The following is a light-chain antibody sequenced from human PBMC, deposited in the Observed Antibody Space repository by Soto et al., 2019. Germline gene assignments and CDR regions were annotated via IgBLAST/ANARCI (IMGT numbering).Light chain of an antibody. CDR1: QSIRNN. CDR3: QQYNNWPPWT. V-gene: IGKV3-15*01. Sequence: EIGMTQSPVTLSVSPGERATLACRASQSIRNNLAWYQQKPGQPPRLLIYGASTRATGTRARFSGSGSGTDFALTGSDLQSEDFAVYYCQQYNNWPPWTFGHGTQVENK. J-gene: IGKJ1*01. CDR2: GAS.